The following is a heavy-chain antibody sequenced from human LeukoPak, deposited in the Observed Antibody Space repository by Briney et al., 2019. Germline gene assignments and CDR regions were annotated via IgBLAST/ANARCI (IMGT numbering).Heavy chain of an antibody. CDR2: INHSGST. V-gene: IGHV4-34*01. Sequence: SETLSLTCAVYGGSFSGYYWSWIRQPPGKGLEWIGEINHSGSTNYNPSLKSRVTISVDTSKNQFSLKLSSVTAADTAVYYCARGRRGKERIAVVITNYYYYMDVWGKGTTVTVSS. D-gene: IGHD3-22*01. CDR1: GGSFSGYY. J-gene: IGHJ6*03. CDR3: ARGRRGKERIAVVITNYYYYMDV.